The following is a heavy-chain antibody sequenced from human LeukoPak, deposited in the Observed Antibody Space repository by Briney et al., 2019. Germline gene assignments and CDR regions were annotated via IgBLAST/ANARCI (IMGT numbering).Heavy chain of an antibody. V-gene: IGHV4-34*01. D-gene: IGHD2-8*01. CDR1: GGSFSGYY. J-gene: IGHJ5*02. CDR2: INHSGST. Sequence: SETLSLTCAVYGGSFSGYYWSWIRQPPGKGLEWIGEINHSGSTNYNPSLKSRVTISVDTSKNQFSLKLSSVTAADTAVYYCARRSRVCTNGVCYFYPNNLITTSNWFDPWGQGTLVTVSS. CDR3: ARRSRVCTNGVCYFYPNNLITTSNWFDP.